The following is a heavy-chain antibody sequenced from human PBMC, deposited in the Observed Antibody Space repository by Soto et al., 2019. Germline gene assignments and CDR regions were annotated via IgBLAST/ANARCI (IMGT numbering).Heavy chain of an antibody. CDR3: IGSFPF. V-gene: IGHV3-49*03. CDR1: GFPFGNFL. CDR2: IRSQPYGGTA. Sequence: GGSLRLSCTASGFPFGNFLMSWFRQAPGKGMEWGGFIRSQPYGGTAEYAASVRGRFTISRDDSKGIAYLQMNSLQTEDSGVYYCIGSFPFWGQGTLVTVSS. D-gene: IGHD3-10*01. J-gene: IGHJ4*02.